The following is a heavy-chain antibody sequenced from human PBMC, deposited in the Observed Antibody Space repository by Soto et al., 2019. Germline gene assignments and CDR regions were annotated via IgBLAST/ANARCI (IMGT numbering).Heavy chain of an antibody. CDR1: GFTFSSYS. J-gene: IGHJ4*02. CDR2: ISSSSSTI. V-gene: IGHV3-48*02. CDR3: AREPDYDFWSGYRFFDY. D-gene: IGHD3-3*01. Sequence: GGSLRLSCAAPGFTFSSYSMNWVRQAPGKGLEWVSYISSSSSTIYYADSVKGRFTISRDNAKNSLYLQMNSLRDEDTAVYYCAREPDYDFWSGYRFFDYWGQGTLVTVSS.